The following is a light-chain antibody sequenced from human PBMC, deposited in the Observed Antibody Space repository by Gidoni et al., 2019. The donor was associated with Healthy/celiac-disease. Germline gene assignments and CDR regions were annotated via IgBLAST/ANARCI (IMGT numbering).Light chain of an antibody. J-gene: IGLJ2*01. Sequence: SHERTQPSSVSASPGQTASITCSGDKLGDKYASWYQQKPGQSPVLVIYQDSKRPSGIPERFSGSNSGITATLTISGTQAMDVADYYCQAWDSSRGVFGGGTKLTVL. V-gene: IGLV3-1*01. CDR3: QAWDSSRGV. CDR2: QDS. CDR1: KLGDKY.